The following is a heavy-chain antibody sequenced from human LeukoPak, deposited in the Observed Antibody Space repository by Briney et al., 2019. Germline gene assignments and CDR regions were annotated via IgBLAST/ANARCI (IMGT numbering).Heavy chain of an antibody. CDR1: GFTFSSYA. J-gene: IGHJ6*02. V-gene: IGHV3-23*01. Sequence: GSLRLSCAASGFTFSSYAMSWVRQAPGKGLEWVSAISGSGGSTYYADSVKGRFTISRDNSKNTLYLQMNSLRAEGTAVYYCAKDQRYCSSTSCYSEDLFYYYYYGMDVWGQGTTVTVSS. CDR3: AKDQRYCSSTSCYSEDLFYYYYYGMDV. CDR2: ISGSGGST. D-gene: IGHD2-2*01.